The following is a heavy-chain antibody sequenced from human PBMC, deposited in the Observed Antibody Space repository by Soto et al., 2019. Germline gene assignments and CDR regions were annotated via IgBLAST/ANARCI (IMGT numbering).Heavy chain of an antibody. Sequence: QVQLVESGGGVVQPGRSLRLSCAASGFTFSNHGMHWVRQAPGKGLEWVAVIWYDGSYTYYADSVKGRFTISRDNSKNSLYLQMSSLRAEDTALYYCARQDMVSYYFDSWGQGTLVTVSS. CDR3: ARQDMVSYYFDS. D-gene: IGHD2-8*01. CDR1: GFTFSNHG. J-gene: IGHJ4*02. CDR2: IWYDGSYT. V-gene: IGHV3-33*01.